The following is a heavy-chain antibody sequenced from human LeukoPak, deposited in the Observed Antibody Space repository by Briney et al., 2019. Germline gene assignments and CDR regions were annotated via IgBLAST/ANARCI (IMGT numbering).Heavy chain of an antibody. D-gene: IGHD3-22*01. CDR1: GFTFSSYS. CDR2: ISSSSSTI. J-gene: IGHJ3*02. CDR3: AREHYYDSSGPTGAFDI. V-gene: IGHV3-48*04. Sequence: PGGSLRLSCAASGFTFSSYSMNWVRQAPGKGLEWVSYISSSSSTIYYADSVKGRFTISRDNAKNSLYLQMNSLRAEDTAVYYCAREHYYDSSGPTGAFDIWGQGTMVTVSS.